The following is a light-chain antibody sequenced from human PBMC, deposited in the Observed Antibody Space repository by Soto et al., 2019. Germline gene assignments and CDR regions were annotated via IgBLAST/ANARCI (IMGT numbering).Light chain of an antibody. CDR3: SSYAGINSLL. CDR1: SSDVGSYDL. Sequence: QSALTQPASVSGSPGQSITISCTGTSSDVGSYDLVSWYQHHPGKAPKLMIYEGTKRPSGVSNRFSASKSGNTASLAISGLQPEDEADYYCSSYAGINSLLFGGGTMLTVL. J-gene: IGLJ2*01. CDR2: EGT. V-gene: IGLV2-23*01.